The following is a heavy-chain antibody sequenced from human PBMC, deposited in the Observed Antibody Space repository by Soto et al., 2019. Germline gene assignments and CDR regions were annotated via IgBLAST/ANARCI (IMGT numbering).Heavy chain of an antibody. D-gene: IGHD2-21*01. CDR1: GFTFSSYW. J-gene: IGHJ4*02. Sequence: EVQLVESGGGLVQPGGSLRLSCAASGFTFSSYWMHWVRQAPGKGLEWVSRMNMDGNRISYVDSVKGRCTISRDNAKKAFYMEMNSARVADTAVYYCGRGDGDRYEGHGYLGRHWGQGSLVTVSS. CDR3: GRGDGDRYEGHGYLGRH. CDR2: MNMDGNRI. V-gene: IGHV3-74*01.